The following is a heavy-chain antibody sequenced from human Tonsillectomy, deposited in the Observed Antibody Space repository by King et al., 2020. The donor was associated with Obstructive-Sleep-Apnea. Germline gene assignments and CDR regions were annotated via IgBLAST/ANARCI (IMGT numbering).Heavy chain of an antibody. CDR2: ISYDGSKK. CDR3: ARVGVEEVVGVVPAIFGAFDI. V-gene: IGHV3-30*04. Sequence: VQLVESGGGVIQPGRSLRLSCAASGFTISTYAMHWVRQAPGKGLEWVSHISYDGSKKSYADSVKGRFTISRDNSKNTLYMQMNTVTPEDTAVYYGARVGVEEVVGVVPAIFGAFDIWGQGTMVTVSS. CDR1: GFTISTYA. J-gene: IGHJ3*02. D-gene: IGHD2-15*01.